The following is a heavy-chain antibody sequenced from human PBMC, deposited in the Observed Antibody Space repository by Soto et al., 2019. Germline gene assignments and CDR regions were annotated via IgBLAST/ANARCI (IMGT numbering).Heavy chain of an antibody. D-gene: IGHD2-21*02. CDR2: ISYDGSNK. V-gene: IGHV3-30*18. Sequence: GGSLRRSCAASGFTFSSYGIHWGRQAPVKGLEWVAVISYDGSNKYYADSVKGRFTISRDNSKNTLYLQMNSLRAEDTAVYYCAKRGLGDSFFPIYFDYWGQGTLVTVSS. CDR3: AKRGLGDSFFPIYFDY. CDR1: GFTFSSYG. J-gene: IGHJ4*02.